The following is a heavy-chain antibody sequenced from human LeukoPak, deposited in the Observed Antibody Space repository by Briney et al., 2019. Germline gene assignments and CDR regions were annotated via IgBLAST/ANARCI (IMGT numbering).Heavy chain of an antibody. D-gene: IGHD6-13*01. Sequence: SETLSLTCTVSGGSISSYYWSWIRQPPGKGLEWIGEINHSGSTNYNPSLKSRVTISVDTSKNQFSLKLSSVTAADTAVYYCARDGFRIAAAATGTFDYWGQGTLVTVSS. CDR2: INHSGST. CDR3: ARDGFRIAAAATGTFDY. CDR1: GGSISSYY. J-gene: IGHJ4*02. V-gene: IGHV4-34*01.